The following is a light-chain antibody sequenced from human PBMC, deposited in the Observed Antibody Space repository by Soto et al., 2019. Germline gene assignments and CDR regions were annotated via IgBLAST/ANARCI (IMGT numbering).Light chain of an antibody. CDR1: QSLLHTNGYNY. CDR2: LGS. Sequence: DIVMTQSPLSLPVTPGEPASISCRSSQSLLHTNGYNYLDWYLQKPGQSPQLLIYLGSNRDSGVPDRFSGSGSGTDFTLKISRVEAEDFGVYYCMQALQTPITFGQGTRLEIK. V-gene: IGKV2-28*01. CDR3: MQALQTPIT. J-gene: IGKJ5*01.